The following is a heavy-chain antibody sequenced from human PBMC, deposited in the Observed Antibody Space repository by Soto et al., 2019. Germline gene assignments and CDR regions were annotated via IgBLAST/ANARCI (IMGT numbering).Heavy chain of an antibody. Sequence: QVQLVQSGAEVKKPGASVKVSCKASGYTFTNYDINWVRQATGQGLEWMGWMNPNSGNTGYAQKFQGRVTMTRNTSLNTAYMELSSLRSEDTAVYYCASTTWIQLWYDALDMWGQGTMVTVSS. CDR3: ASTTWIQLWYDALDM. CDR1: GYTFTNYD. V-gene: IGHV1-8*01. CDR2: MNPNSGNT. J-gene: IGHJ3*02. D-gene: IGHD5-18*01.